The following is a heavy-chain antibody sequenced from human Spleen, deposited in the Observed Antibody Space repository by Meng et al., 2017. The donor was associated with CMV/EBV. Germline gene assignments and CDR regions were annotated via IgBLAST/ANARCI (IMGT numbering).Heavy chain of an antibody. D-gene: IGHD2-2*01. CDR1: GFTFTGYY. Sequence: ASVKVSCKASGFTFTGYYIHWVRQAPGQGLEWMGWINPNTGGTNYAQKFEGRVTLTGDTSISTAYMGLKRMTSDDTAVYYCARGCSSTTCYRGNGAMDVWGQGTAVTVSS. V-gene: IGHV1-2*02. CDR2: INPNTGGT. CDR3: ARGCSSTTCYRGNGAMDV. J-gene: IGHJ6*02.